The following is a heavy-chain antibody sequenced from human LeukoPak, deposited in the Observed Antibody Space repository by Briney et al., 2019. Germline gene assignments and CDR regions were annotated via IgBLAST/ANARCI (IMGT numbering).Heavy chain of an antibody. Sequence: GGSLRLSCAASGFTVSSNYMSWVRQAPGKGLEWVSVIYSGGSTYYADSVKGRFTISRHNSKNTLYLQMDSLRAEDTAVYYCARFNYGDQGNYWGQGTLVTVSS. V-gene: IGHV3-53*04. CDR2: IYSGGST. J-gene: IGHJ4*02. D-gene: IGHD4-17*01. CDR1: GFTVSSNY. CDR3: ARFNYGDQGNY.